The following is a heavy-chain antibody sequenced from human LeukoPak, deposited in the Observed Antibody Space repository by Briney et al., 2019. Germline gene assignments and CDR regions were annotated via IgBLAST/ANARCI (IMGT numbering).Heavy chain of an antibody. CDR2: ILGLGGAGRT. J-gene: IGHJ4*02. CDR1: GFSFSSDG. CDR3: AHGTMYQLDY. D-gene: IGHD2-2*01. Sequence: GGSLRLSCAASGFSFSSDGMSWVRQAPGKGLEWVSGILGLGGAGRTYYADSVKGRFTISRDNSKNTLYLQMNSLRAEDTAVYYCAHGTMYQLDYWGQGTLVTVSS. V-gene: IGHV3-23*01.